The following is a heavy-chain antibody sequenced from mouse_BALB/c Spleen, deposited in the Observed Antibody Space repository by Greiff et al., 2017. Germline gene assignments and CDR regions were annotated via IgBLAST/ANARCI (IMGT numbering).Heavy chain of an antibody. CDR2: IDPENGNT. CDR3: ARGYYGSSYYFDY. Sequence: VQLQQSGAELVRPGALVKLSCKASGFNIKDYYMHWVKQRPGQGLEWIGWIDPENGNTIYDPKFQGKASITADTSSTTAYLQLSSLTSEDTAVYYCARGYYGSSYYFDYWGQGTTLTVSS. J-gene: IGHJ2*01. V-gene: IGHV14-1*02. CDR1: GFNIKDYY. D-gene: IGHD1-1*01.